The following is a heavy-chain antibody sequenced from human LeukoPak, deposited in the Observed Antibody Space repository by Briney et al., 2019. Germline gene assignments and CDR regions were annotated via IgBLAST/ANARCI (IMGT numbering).Heavy chain of an antibody. CDR3: ATNWNLDY. V-gene: IGHV3-23*01. J-gene: IGHJ4*02. D-gene: IGHD1-1*01. CDR1: GFTFSSYA. CDR2: TSGSGGNT. Sequence: GGSLRLSCAASGFTFSSYAMSWVRQAPGKGLECISVTSGSGGNTYYADSVKGRFTISRDNSKNTLYLQIHSLRAEDTALYYCATNWNLDYWGQGTLVTVSS.